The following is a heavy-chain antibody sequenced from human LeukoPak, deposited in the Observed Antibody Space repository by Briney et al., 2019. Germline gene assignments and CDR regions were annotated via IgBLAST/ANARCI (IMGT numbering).Heavy chain of an antibody. D-gene: IGHD3-10*01. CDR1: VFTFSIYG. CDR2: ISGRGAGT. V-gene: IGHV3-23*01. CDR3: VKDQHDAGSYPRADY. J-gene: IGHJ4*02. Sequence: GGSLRLSCAASVFTFSIYGMSWVRQAPGKGLEWVSDISGRGAGTYYADSVKGRFTISRDNSKNTVYLQMKSLRAEDTAVYYCVKDQHDAGSYPRADYWGQGTLVTVSS.